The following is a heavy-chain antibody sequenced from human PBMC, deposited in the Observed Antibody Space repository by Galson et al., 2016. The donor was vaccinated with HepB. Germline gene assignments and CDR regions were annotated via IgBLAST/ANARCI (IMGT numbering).Heavy chain of an antibody. Sequence: SVKVSCKASGGTFSSDAPSWVRQAPGQGLEWLGEIIPIFGTANYAQKFQDRVTITADESTSTVYMELSSLRSEDTAIYYCASDVVEYFQHWGQGTLVTVSS. CDR3: ASDVVEYFQH. J-gene: IGHJ1*01. V-gene: IGHV1-69*13. CDR1: GGTFSSDA. CDR2: IIPIFGTA.